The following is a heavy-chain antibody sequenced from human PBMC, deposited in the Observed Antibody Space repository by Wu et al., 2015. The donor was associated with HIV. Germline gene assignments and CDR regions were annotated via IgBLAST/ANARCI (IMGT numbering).Heavy chain of an antibody. CDR3: ARVAGSSWYREFDM. CDR2: IIPLFDTS. Sequence: QVRLVQSGAEVKKPGSSVKVSCKASGGTFSSFALSWVRQAPGQGLEWVGGIIPLFDTSHSAQNFRDRVTITADESTSTAYMELSSLTFEDTAVYYCARVAGSSWYREFDMWGQGTMVTVSS. J-gene: IGHJ3*02. CDR1: GGTFSSFA. V-gene: IGHV1-69*12. D-gene: IGHD6-13*01.